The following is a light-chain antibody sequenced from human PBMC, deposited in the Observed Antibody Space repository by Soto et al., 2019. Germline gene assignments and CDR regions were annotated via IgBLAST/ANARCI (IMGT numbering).Light chain of an antibody. CDR1: SXDVGGYNY. CDR3: SSYTSSSTYV. CDR2: EVS. V-gene: IGLV2-14*01. Sequence: QSALTQPASVSGSPGQSITICCTGTSXDVGGYNYVSWYQQHPGKAPKLMIYEVSNRPSGVSNRFSGSKSGNTASLTISGLQAEDEADYYCSSYTSSSTYVFGTGTKVTVL. J-gene: IGLJ1*01.